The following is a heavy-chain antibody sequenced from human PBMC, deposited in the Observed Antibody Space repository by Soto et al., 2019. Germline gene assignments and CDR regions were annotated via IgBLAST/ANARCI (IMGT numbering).Heavy chain of an antibody. CDR1: GYSFTHYG. V-gene: IGHV1-18*01. J-gene: IGHJ4*02. CDR2: INAYVGET. CDR3: ARGDGDTIDY. Sequence: QVQLVQSGAEVNKPGASVKVSCKASGYSFTHYGITWVRQAPGQGLEWTGWINAYVGETKSAQKYEGRVTVTMDTSTNTAYLELRSVRSDDTAVYYCARGDGDTIDYWGQGTLVRVSA.